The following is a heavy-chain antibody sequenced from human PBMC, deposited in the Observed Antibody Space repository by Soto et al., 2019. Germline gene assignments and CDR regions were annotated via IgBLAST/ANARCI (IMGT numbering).Heavy chain of an antibody. CDR1: GYTFTSYD. CDR3: ARVPCSGGSCYFGYYYYGMDV. V-gene: IGHV1-8*01. D-gene: IGHD2-15*01. Sequence: ASVKVSCKASGYTFTSYDINWVRQATGQGLEWMGWMNPNSGNTGYAQKFQGRVTMTRNTSISTAYMELSSLRSEDTAVYYCARVPCSGGSCYFGYYYYGMDVWGQGTTVTVSS. CDR2: MNPNSGNT. J-gene: IGHJ6*02.